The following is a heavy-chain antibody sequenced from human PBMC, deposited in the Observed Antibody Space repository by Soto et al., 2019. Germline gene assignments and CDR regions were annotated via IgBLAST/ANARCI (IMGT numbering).Heavy chain of an antibody. D-gene: IGHD6-6*01. V-gene: IGHV4-39*01. Sequence: SETLSLTCTVSGGSISSIGYYWGWIRQPPGKGLEWIGNIYYSGSTYYNPSLKSRVTMSVDTSKNQFSLKLSSVTAADSAVYYCARVPYSSSYFDYWGQGTLVTVSS. CDR3: ARVPYSSSYFDY. CDR1: GGSISSIGYY. J-gene: IGHJ4*02. CDR2: IYYSGST.